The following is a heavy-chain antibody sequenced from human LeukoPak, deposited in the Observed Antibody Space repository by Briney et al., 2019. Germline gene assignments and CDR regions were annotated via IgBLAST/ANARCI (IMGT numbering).Heavy chain of an antibody. Sequence: GGSLRLSCAASSFTFSIYAMSWVRQAPGKGLEWVSSISGGSSTTDYAASVRGRFTISRDNSKNTLYLQMNSLRAEDTAVYYCARDQPSPVVVITGAFDIWGQGTMVTVSS. J-gene: IGHJ3*02. D-gene: IGHD3-22*01. CDR3: ARDQPSPVVVITGAFDI. V-gene: IGHV3-23*01. CDR2: ISGGSSTT. CDR1: SFTFSIYA.